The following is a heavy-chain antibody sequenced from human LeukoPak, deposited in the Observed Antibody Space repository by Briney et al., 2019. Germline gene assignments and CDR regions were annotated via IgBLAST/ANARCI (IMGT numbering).Heavy chain of an antibody. CDR3: ARGHTAITFNAFDV. V-gene: IGHV3-64*01. D-gene: IGHD5-18*01. J-gene: IGHJ3*01. Sequence: GRFTISRDNSKNTLYLQMGSLRPEDMAVYYCARGHTAITFNAFDVWGQGTMVTVSS.